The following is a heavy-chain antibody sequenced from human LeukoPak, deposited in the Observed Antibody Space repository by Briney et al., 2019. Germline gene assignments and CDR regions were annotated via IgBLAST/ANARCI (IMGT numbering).Heavy chain of an antibody. CDR2: IYYSGST. CDR3: ARLENSGSYTSHWFDP. J-gene: IGHJ5*02. Sequence: SETLSLTCTVSGGSISSSSYYWGWIRQPPGKGLEWIGSIYYSGSTYYNPSLKSRVTISVDTSKNQFSLKLCSVTAADTAVYYCARLENSGSYTSHWFDPWGQGTQVTVSS. D-gene: IGHD1-26*01. V-gene: IGHV4-39*01. CDR1: GGSISSSSYY.